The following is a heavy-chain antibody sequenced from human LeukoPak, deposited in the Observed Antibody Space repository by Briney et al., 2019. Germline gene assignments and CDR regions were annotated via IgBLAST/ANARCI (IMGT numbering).Heavy chain of an antibody. J-gene: IGHJ3*02. CDR2: TNSDGSST. D-gene: IGHD3-16*01. CDR1: GFTFDDYG. Sequence: GGSLRLSCAASGFTFDDYGMSWVRQAPGKGLGWVSRTNSDGSSTTYADSVKGRFTISRDNAKNTLYLQMNSLRAEDTAEYYCARVWGSDAFDIWGQGTMVTVSS. CDR3: ARVWGSDAFDI. V-gene: IGHV3-74*01.